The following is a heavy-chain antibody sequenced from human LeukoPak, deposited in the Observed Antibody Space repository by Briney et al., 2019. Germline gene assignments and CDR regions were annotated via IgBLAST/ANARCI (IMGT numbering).Heavy chain of an antibody. CDR3: ARHLDYGDHQGAFDI. CDR1: GGSISSSSYS. J-gene: IGHJ3*02. D-gene: IGHD4-17*01. Sequence: SETLSLTCTVSGGSISSSSYSWSWIRQPPGKGLEWIGYIYSSGRTNHNPSLKSRVTISVSTSRNQFSLKLSSVTAADTAVYYCARHLDYGDHQGAFDIWGQGTMVTVSS. V-gene: IGHV4-61*05. CDR2: IYSSGRT.